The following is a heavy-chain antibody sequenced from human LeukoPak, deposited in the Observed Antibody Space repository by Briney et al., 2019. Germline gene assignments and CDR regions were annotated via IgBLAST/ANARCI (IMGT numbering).Heavy chain of an antibody. CDR2: IYYSGSA. CDR3: ARGFGDWGLSWFDP. V-gene: IGHV4-59*01. CDR1: GGSLSSYY. J-gene: IGHJ5*02. Sequence: SETLSLTCTVFGGSLSSYYWVWVRQPPGKGLEWIGYIYYSGSAKYNPSLKSRVTISVDTSKNQFSLKLTSVTAADTAVYYCARGFGDWGLSWFDPWGQGTLVTVSS. D-gene: IGHD3-10*01.